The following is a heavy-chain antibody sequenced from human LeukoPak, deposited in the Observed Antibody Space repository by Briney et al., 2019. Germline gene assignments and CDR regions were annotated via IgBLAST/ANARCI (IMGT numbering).Heavy chain of an antibody. D-gene: IGHD7-27*01. Sequence: KPSETLSLTCSVSGYSISSAYYWGWIRQPPGKGLEWIGTMYHSGSTNYNPSLKSQVTISVDTSKNQFSLKLSSVTAADTAVYFCARGFRGDNFDYWGQGTLVTVSS. CDR2: MYHSGST. CDR3: ARGFRGDNFDY. CDR1: GYSISSAYY. J-gene: IGHJ4*02. V-gene: IGHV4-38-2*02.